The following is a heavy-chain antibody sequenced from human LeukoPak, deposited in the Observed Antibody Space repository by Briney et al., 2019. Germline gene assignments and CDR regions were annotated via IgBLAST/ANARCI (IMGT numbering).Heavy chain of an antibody. Sequence: GRSLRLSCTASGLTFSSSGMHWVRQAPGKGLDWVSLINHDGTDTYYADSVKGRFTISRDNSQSTLYLQMNSLRGEDTAVYYCTNFDYWGQGTLVTVSS. V-gene: IGHV3-33*06. CDR2: INHDGTDT. CDR3: TNFDY. J-gene: IGHJ4*02. CDR1: GLTFSSSG.